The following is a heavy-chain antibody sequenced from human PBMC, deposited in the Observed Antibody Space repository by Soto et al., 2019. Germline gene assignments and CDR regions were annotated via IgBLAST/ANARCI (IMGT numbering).Heavy chain of an antibody. Sequence: QVQLQQWGAGLLKPSETLSLTCAVYGGSFSGYYWSWIRQPPGKGLEWIGEINHSGSTNYNPSLQSRVTMSVDTSKNQVSLKVSSVTAADTAVYYCARDVYGSVNYHIPYWGQGTLATVSS. CDR1: GGSFSGYY. CDR3: ARDVYGSVNYHIPY. D-gene: IGHD3-10*01. CDR2: INHSGST. V-gene: IGHV4-34*01. J-gene: IGHJ4*02.